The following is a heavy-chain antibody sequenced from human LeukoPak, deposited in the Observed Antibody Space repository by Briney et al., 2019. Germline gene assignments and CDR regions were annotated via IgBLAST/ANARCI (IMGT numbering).Heavy chain of an antibody. Sequence: SETLSLTCTVSGGSISSGDYYWRWIRQPPGKGLEWIGYIYYRGSTYYNPSLKSRVTMSVDMSKNQFSLKLSSVTAADTAVYYCAREGSLPSYYYYYMDVWGKGTTVTVSS. CDR3: AREGSLPSYYYYYMDV. J-gene: IGHJ6*03. D-gene: IGHD6-19*01. CDR1: GGSISSGDYY. CDR2: IYYRGST. V-gene: IGHV4-30-4*08.